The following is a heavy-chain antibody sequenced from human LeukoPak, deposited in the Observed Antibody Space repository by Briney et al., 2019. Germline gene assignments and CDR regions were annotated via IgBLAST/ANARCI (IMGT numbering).Heavy chain of an antibody. CDR1: GGTFSSYA. Sequence: ASVKVSCKAAGGTFSSYAISWVRQAPGQGLEWMGGIIPIFSTANYAQKFQGRVTITTDESTSTAYMDLRSLRSEERAVYYCARHSSSWYMPAGWGEGTLVTVSS. D-gene: IGHD6-13*01. J-gene: IGHJ4*02. CDR2: IIPIFSTA. V-gene: IGHV1-69*05. CDR3: ARHSSSWYMPAG.